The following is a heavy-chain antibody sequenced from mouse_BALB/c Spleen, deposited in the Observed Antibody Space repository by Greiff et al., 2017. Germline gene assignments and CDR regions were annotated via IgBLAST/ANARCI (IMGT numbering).Heavy chain of an antibody. CDR1: GYTFTSYW. J-gene: IGHJ4*01. CDR2: IYPGDGDT. Sequence: QVQLQESGAELARPGASVKLSCKASGYTFTSYWMQWVKQRPGQGLEWIGAIYPGDGDTRYTQKFKGKATLTADKSSSTAYMQLSSLASEDSAVYYCAREIDGNYDYAMDYWGQGTSVTVSS. V-gene: IGHV1-87*01. D-gene: IGHD2-1*01. CDR3: AREIDGNYDYAMDY.